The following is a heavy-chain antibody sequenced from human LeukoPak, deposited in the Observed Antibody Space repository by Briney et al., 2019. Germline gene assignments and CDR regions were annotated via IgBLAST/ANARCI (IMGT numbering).Heavy chain of an antibody. CDR3: ARESRSGSYSSY. J-gene: IGHJ4*02. Sequence: GGSLRLSCAASGFTFSSYWMSWVRQAPGKGLEWVANINQDGSEKSYADSVKGRFTISRDNAKNSLYLQMHSLRAEDTAVYYCARESRSGSYSSYWGQGTLVTVSS. V-gene: IGHV3-7*01. CDR2: INQDGSEK. D-gene: IGHD1-26*01. CDR1: GFTFSSYW.